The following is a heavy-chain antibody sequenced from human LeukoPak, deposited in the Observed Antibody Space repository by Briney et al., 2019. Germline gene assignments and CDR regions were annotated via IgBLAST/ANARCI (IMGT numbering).Heavy chain of an antibody. CDR2: IIPIFGTA. D-gene: IGHD2-2*01. CDR3: ARGGIGYCSSNSCFEPEV. J-gene: IGHJ6*02. CDR1: GGTFSSYA. V-gene: IGHV1-69*13. Sequence: SVKVSCKASGGTFSSYAISWVRQAPGQGLEWMGGIIPIFGTANYAQKFQGRVTITADESTSTAYMELSSLRSEDTAVYYCARGGIGYCSSNSCFEPEVWGQGTTVTVSS.